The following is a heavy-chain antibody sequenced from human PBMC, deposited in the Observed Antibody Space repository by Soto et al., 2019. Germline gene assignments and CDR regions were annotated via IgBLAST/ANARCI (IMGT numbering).Heavy chain of an antibody. D-gene: IGHD6-13*01. CDR3: ARDHREAAAAYFDY. Sequence: SCAASGFTFSSYAMHWVRQAPGKGLEWVAVISYDGSNKYYADSVKGRFTISRDNSKNTLYLQMNSLRAEDTAVYYCARDHREAAAAYFDYWGQGTLVTVSS. CDR2: ISYDGSNK. V-gene: IGHV3-30-3*01. CDR1: GFTFSSYA. J-gene: IGHJ4*02.